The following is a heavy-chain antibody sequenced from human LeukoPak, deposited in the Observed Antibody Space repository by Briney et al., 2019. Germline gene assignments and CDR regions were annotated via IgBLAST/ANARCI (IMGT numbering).Heavy chain of an antibody. D-gene: IGHD3-10*01. V-gene: IGHV4-59*12. Sequence: SETLSLTCTVSGGSISSYYWSWIRQPPGKGLEWIGYIYYSGSTNYNPSLKSRVTISVDTSKNQFSLKLSSVTAADTAVYYCASRRGHYYGSGSYAYWGQGTLVTVSS. CDR1: GGSISSYY. J-gene: IGHJ4*02. CDR2: IYYSGST. CDR3: ASRRGHYYGSGSYAY.